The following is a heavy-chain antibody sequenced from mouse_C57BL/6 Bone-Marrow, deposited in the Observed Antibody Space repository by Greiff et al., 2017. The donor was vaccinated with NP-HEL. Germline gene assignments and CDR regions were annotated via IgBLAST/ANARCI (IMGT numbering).Heavy chain of an antibody. CDR1: GFTFSDYG. D-gene: IGHD2-4*01. V-gene: IGHV5-17*01. CDR3: ARRNYDYHFAY. J-gene: IGHJ3*01. CDR2: ISSGSSTI. Sequence: EVKLLESGGGLVKPGGSLKLSCAASGFTFSDYGMHWVRQAPEKGLEWVAYISSGSSTIYYADTVKGRFTISRDNAKNTLFLQMTSLRSEDTAMYYCARRNYDYHFAYWGQGTLVTVSA.